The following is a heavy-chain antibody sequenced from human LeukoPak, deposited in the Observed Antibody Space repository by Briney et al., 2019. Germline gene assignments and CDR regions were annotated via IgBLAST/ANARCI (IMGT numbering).Heavy chain of an antibody. J-gene: IGHJ3*02. CDR2: IIPILGIA. CDR3: AGGVIVGAPGAFDI. Sequence: SVKVSCKASGGTFSSYAISWVRQAPGQGLEWMGRIIPILGIANYAQKFQGRVTITADKSTSTAYMELSSLRSEDTAVYYCAGGVIVGAPGAFDIWGQGTMVTVSS. CDR1: GGTFSSYA. D-gene: IGHD1-26*01. V-gene: IGHV1-69*04.